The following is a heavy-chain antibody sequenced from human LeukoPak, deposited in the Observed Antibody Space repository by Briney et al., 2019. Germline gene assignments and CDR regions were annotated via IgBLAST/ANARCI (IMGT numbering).Heavy chain of an antibody. Sequence: GASVKVSCKASGYTFTSYDINWVRQATGQGLEWMGWMNPNSGNTGYAQKFQGRVTMTRNTSISTAYMELSSLRSEDTAVYYCARSIWIYRYFDLWGRGTLVTVSS. V-gene: IGHV1-8*01. CDR1: GYTFTSYD. J-gene: IGHJ2*01. D-gene: IGHD5-12*01. CDR2: MNPNSGNT. CDR3: ARSIWIYRYFDL.